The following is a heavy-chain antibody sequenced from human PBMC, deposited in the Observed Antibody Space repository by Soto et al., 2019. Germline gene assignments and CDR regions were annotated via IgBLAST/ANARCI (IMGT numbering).Heavy chain of an antibody. Sequence: SETVSLTCTVSGVSVSSSSYYWGWIRQPPGKGLEWIGSIYYSGSTYYNPSLKSRVTISIDTSKNHFSLKLSSVTAADTAVYYCARLGTTYNYYGMDVWGQGTTVTVSS. CDR3: ARLGTTYNYYGMDV. D-gene: IGHD4-17*01. CDR1: GVSVSSSSYY. V-gene: IGHV4-39*02. CDR2: IYYSGST. J-gene: IGHJ6*02.